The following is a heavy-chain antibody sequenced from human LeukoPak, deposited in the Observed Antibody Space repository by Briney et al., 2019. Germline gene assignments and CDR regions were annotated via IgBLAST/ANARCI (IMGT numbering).Heavy chain of an antibody. J-gene: IGHJ1*01. CDR3: AKTPPYYYDSSGYSSAEYFQH. D-gene: IGHD3-22*01. CDR2: SSGSGGST. Sequence: PGGSLRLSCAASGFTFSSYAMSWVRQAPGKGLEWVSASSGSGGSTYYADSVKGRFTISRDNSKNTLYLQMNSLRAEDTAVYYCAKTPPYYYDSSGYSSAEYFQHWGQGTLVTVSS. CDR1: GFTFSSYA. V-gene: IGHV3-23*01.